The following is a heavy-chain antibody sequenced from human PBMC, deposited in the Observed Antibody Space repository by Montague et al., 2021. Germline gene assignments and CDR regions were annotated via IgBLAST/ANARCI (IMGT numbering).Heavy chain of an antibody. CDR1: GGSLGHYY. Sequence: SETLSLTCTVSGGSLGHYYWSWIRQPPGKGLEWIGYVYSNGNTNFNPSLRGRVTISNDTSQTQFSLKLSSMTAADTAVYYCARTFWSGNHLPFDYWGPGILVSVSS. D-gene: IGHD3-3*01. J-gene: IGHJ4*02. CDR2: VYSNGNT. V-gene: IGHV4-4*08. CDR3: ARTFWSGNHLPFDY.